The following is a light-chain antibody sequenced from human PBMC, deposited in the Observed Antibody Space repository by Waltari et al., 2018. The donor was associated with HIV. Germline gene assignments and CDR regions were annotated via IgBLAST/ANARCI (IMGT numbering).Light chain of an antibody. Sequence: QSALTQPASMSGSPGQSITISCTGTSSDVGGHNYLSWYQHHPGKAPKLMIYEVSNRPSGVSRRFSGSKSGNTASLTISGLQDEDEGDYYCSSFTASNTLDWVFGGGTKVTVL. CDR1: SSDVGGHNY. CDR3: SSFTASNTLDWV. J-gene: IGLJ3*02. CDR2: EVS. V-gene: IGLV2-14*01.